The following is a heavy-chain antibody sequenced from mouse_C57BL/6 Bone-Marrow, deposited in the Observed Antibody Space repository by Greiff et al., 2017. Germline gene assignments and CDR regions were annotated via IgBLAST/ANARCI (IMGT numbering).Heavy chain of an antibody. CDR1: GYTFTSYW. CDR3: ANPGALCAY. CDR2: IDPSDSYT. Sequence: VQLQQPGAELVKPGASVTLSCKASGYTFTSYWMQWVKQRPGQGLEWIGEIDPSDSYTNYNQKFKGKATLTVDTSSSTAYMQLSSLTSEDSAVYYCANPGALCAYWGQGTLVTVSA. D-gene: IGHD4-1*01. V-gene: IGHV1-50*01. J-gene: IGHJ3*01.